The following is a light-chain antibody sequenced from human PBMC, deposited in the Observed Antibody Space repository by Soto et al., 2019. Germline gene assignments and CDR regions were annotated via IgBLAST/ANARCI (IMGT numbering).Light chain of an antibody. V-gene: IGKV3-15*01. Sequence: TQSPPTLSASVGERVTLTCRASQSVSTKMAWYQQRPGQAPRLLVYGASTRHTDAAARFRGSGSGTEFTLTISSLQSDDSAVYYCQQYTNWHHSIVFGQGTRLEIK. CDR3: QQYTNWHHSIV. CDR1: QSVSTK. CDR2: GAS. J-gene: IGKJ5*01.